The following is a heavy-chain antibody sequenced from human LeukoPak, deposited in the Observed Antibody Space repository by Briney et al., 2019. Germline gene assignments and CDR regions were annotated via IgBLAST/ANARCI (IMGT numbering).Heavy chain of an antibody. CDR3: AKDGIRWLQSFNWFDP. CDR1: GFTFSNAW. Sequence: PGGSLRLSCAASGFTFSNAWMSWVRQAPGKGLEWVGRIKSKTDGGTTDYAAPVKGRFTISRDDSKNTLYLQMNSLRAEDTAVYYCAKDGIRWLQSFNWFDPWGQGTLVTVSS. CDR2: IKSKTDGGTT. J-gene: IGHJ5*02. V-gene: IGHV3-15*01. D-gene: IGHD5-24*01.